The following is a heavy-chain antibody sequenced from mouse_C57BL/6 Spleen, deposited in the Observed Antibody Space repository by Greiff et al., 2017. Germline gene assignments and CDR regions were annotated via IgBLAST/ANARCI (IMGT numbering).Heavy chain of an antibody. Sequence: DVMLVESGEGLVKPGGSLKLSCAASGFTFSSYAMSWVRQTPEKRLEWVAYISSGGDYIYYADTVKGRFTISRDNARHTLYLQMSSLTSEDTAMXYVTRDQSNYKGYYAMGYWVKEPQSPSPQ. CDR3: TRDQSNYKGYYAMGY. V-gene: IGHV5-9-1*02. D-gene: IGHD2-5*01. CDR1: GFTFSSYA. CDR2: ISSGGDYI. J-gene: IGHJ4*01.